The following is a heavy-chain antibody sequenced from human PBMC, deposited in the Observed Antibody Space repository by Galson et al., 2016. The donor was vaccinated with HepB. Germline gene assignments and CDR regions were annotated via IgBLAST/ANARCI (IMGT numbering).Heavy chain of an antibody. V-gene: IGHV3-9*01. Sequence: SLRLSCAASGFTFDDCAMHWVRQAPGTGLEWVSGISWNGGTIDYADSVKGRFTISRDNAKNSLYLQMKSMRVEDKAFYYCVKDICSEVAGTSWFDYWGQGALVTVTS. CDR1: GFTFDDCA. CDR2: ISWNGGTI. J-gene: IGHJ4*02. D-gene: IGHD6-19*01. CDR3: VKDICSEVAGTSWFDY.